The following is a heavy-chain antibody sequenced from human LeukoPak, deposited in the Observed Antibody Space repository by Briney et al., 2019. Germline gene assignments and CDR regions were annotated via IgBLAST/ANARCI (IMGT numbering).Heavy chain of an antibody. J-gene: IGHJ4*02. D-gene: IGHD6-19*01. CDR2: IYYSGST. CDR1: GGSVSSGSYY. Sequence: SETLSLTCTVSGGSVSSGSYYWGWIRQPPGKGLEWIGYIYYSGSTNYNPSLKSRVTISVDTSKNQFSLKLSSVTAADTAVYYCARAPRVWGGSGWPIDYFDYWGQGTLVTVSS. CDR3: ARAPRVWGGSGWPIDYFDY. V-gene: IGHV4-61*01.